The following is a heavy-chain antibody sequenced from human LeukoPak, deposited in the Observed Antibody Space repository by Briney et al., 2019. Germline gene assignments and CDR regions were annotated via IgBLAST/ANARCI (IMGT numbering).Heavy chain of an antibody. CDR2: INSDGSST. CDR3: ARGSGGWLIDY. J-gene: IGHJ4*02. Sequence: GGSLRLSCAASGFTFSNYWMHWVRQAPGKGLVWVSCINSDGSSTSYADSVKGRFTISRDNAKNTVYLQMNSLRAEDTAVYYCARGSGGWLIDYWGQGTLVTVSS. D-gene: IGHD5-12*01. V-gene: IGHV3-74*01. CDR1: GFTFSNYW.